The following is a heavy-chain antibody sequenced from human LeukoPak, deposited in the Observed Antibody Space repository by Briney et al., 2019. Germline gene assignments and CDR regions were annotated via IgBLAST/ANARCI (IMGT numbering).Heavy chain of an antibody. CDR2: IFPIFGTA. Sequence: SVKVSCKASGGTFSSYAISWVRQAPGQGLEWMGRIFPIFGTASYAQKFQGRVTITTDESTSTAYMELSSLRSEDTAVYYCARGTTVTTFLDYWGQGTLVTVSS. V-gene: IGHV1-69*05. J-gene: IGHJ4*02. CDR1: GGTFSSYA. D-gene: IGHD4-17*01. CDR3: ARGTTVTTFLDY.